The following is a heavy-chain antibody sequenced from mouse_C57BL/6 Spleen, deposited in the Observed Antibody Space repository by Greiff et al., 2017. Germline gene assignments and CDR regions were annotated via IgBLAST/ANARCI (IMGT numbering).Heavy chain of an antibody. V-gene: IGHV1-53*01. CDR3: VRAHYDYDGGDYAMDY. CDR1: GYTFTSYW. D-gene: IGHD2-4*01. J-gene: IGHJ4*01. Sequence: VQLQQPGTELVKPGASVKLSCKASGYTFTSYWMHWVKQRPGQGLEWIGNINPSNGGTNYNEKFKSKATLTVDKSSSTAYMQLSSLTSEDSAVYYGVRAHYDYDGGDYAMDYWGQGTSVTVSS. CDR2: INPSNGGT.